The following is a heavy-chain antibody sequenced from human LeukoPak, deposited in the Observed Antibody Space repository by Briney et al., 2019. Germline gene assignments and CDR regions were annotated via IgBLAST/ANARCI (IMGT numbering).Heavy chain of an antibody. CDR3: ARQFWGSSSSRSYYYGMDV. V-gene: IGHV4-39*01. CDR1: GGSISSSNYY. J-gene: IGHJ6*02. D-gene: IGHD6-6*01. CDR2: IYYSGST. Sequence: SETLSLTCTVSGGSISSSNYYWGWIRQPPGKGLEWIGSIYYSGSTYYNPSLKSRVTISVDTSKNQFSLKLSSVTAADTAVYYCARQFWGSSSSRSYYYGMDVWGQGTTVTVSS.